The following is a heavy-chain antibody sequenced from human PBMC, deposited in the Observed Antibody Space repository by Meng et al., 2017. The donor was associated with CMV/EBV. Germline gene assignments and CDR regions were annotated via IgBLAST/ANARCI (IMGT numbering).Heavy chain of an antibody. CDR1: GYPFTSYG. CDR3: ATDILTHFDY. D-gene: IGHD3-9*01. V-gene: IGHV1-18*01. Sequence: HVQLVQSGAEVKKLGASAKVSCQASGYPFTSYGISWVRQAPGQGLEWMGWISAYNGNTNYAQKLQGRVTMTTDTSTSTAYMELRSLRSDDTAVYYCATDILTHFDYWGQGTLVTVSS. CDR2: ISAYNGNT. J-gene: IGHJ4*02.